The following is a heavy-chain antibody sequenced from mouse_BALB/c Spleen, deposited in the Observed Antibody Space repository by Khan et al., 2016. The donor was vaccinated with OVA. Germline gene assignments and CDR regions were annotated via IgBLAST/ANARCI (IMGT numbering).Heavy chain of an antibody. Sequence: EVELVESGGDLVKPEGSLKLSCAASGFIFSSYGMSWVRQTPDKRLEWVATMSSGGSFTYYLESVKGRFTISRDNAKNTLYLQVNSLKSEDTAMYYCSRFITTTTGDYYGMDYWGQGTSVTVSS. J-gene: IGHJ4*01. CDR2: MSSGGSFT. CDR1: GFIFSSYG. D-gene: IGHD1-2*01. V-gene: IGHV5-6*01. CDR3: SRFITTTTGDYYGMDY.